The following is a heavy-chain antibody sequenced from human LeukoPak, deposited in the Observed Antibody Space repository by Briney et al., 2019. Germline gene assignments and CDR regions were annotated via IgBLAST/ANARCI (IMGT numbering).Heavy chain of an antibody. CDR3: ARGRGGKGPYMDV. CDR2: IYYSGST. J-gene: IGHJ6*03. D-gene: IGHD4-23*01. CDR1: GGSISSYY. V-gene: IGHV4-59*01. Sequence: SETLSLTCTVSGGSISSYYWSWIRQPPGKGLEWIGYIYYSGSTNYNPSLKSRVTISVDTSKNQFSLKLSSVTAADTAVYYCARGRGGKGPYMDVWGKGTTVTVSS.